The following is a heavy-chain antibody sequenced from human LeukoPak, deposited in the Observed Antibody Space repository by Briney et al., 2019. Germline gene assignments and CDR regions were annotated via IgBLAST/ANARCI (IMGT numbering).Heavy chain of an antibody. J-gene: IGHJ4*02. CDR1: GFTFSTSW. Sequence: GGSLTLSCAASGFTFSTSWMHWVRQAPGKGLVWVSRINTDGSSTSYADSVKGRFTISRDKSKNTLYLQMNSLRAEDTAVYYCATDYFGSVNYWGQGTLVTVPS. D-gene: IGHD3-10*01. V-gene: IGHV3-74*01. CDR3: ATDYFGSVNY. CDR2: INTDGSST.